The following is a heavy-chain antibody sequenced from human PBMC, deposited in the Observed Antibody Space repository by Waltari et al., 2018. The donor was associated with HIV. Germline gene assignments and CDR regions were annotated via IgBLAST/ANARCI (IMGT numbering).Heavy chain of an antibody. CDR3: ARNDYGGNRGGAFDI. CDR1: GFTFSSYW. Sequence: EVQLVESGGGLVQPGGSLRLSCAASGFTFSSYWMSWVSQAPGKGLEWVANIKQDGSEKYYVDAVKGRFTISRDNAKNSLYLQMNSLRAEDTAVYYCARNDYGGNRGGAFDIWGQGTMVTVSS. J-gene: IGHJ3*02. V-gene: IGHV3-7*01. D-gene: IGHD4-17*01. CDR2: IKQDGSEK.